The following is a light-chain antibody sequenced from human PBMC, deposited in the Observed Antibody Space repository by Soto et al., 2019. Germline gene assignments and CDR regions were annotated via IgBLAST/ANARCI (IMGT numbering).Light chain of an antibody. Sequence: DIVMTQSPDSLAVSLGERATINCKSSQSVLYRSNTKNYLAWYQQKPGQPPNLLIYWASTRESGVPDRFSGSGSGTDFTLTIISLQAEDVAVYYCQQYYSLPPTFGQGTKVEIK. CDR2: WAS. J-gene: IGKJ1*01. CDR3: QQYYSLPPT. CDR1: QSVLYRSNTKNY. V-gene: IGKV4-1*01.